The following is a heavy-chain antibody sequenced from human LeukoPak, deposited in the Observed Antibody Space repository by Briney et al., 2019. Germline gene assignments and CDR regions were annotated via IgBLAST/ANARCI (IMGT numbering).Heavy chain of an antibody. CDR2: ISSDGNDK. V-gene: IGHV3-30*03. CDR1: GVTFSSYG. CDR3: TTKVIRGNSGDDYDD. Sequence: GGSLRHSCAASGVTFSSYGMHWVRQAPGKGLEWVALISSDGNDKLYGDSVKGRFTISRDDSKSTLYLQMNSLRAEDTAVYYCTTKVIRGNSGDDYDDWGQGTLVTVSS. D-gene: IGHD5-12*01. J-gene: IGHJ4*02.